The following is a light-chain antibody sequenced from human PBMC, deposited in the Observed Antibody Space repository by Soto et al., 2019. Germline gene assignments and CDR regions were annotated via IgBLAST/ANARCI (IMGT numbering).Light chain of an antibody. Sequence: QSVLTQPASVSGSPGQSITISCTGTSSDVGSYNRVSWYQQHPGEAPKLVIYEVSNRPSGVSNRFPGSKSGNTASLTISGLQAEDEADYYCCSFTTSSTYVFGSGTKVTVL. CDR2: EVS. CDR3: CSFTTSSTYV. J-gene: IGLJ1*01. V-gene: IGLV2-14*01. CDR1: SSDVGSYNR.